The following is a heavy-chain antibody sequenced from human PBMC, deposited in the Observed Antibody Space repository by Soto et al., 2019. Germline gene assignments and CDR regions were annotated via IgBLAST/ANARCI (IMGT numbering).Heavy chain of an antibody. Sequence: QVQLVQSGAEVLKPGSSVKVSCKASGDTFDTFAISWVRQAPGQGLEWMGGIIPIFRTPDYAQKFQGRVTITANVSTRTAYMELSSLRSEDTSVYYCARDKDREQLGGNYYYTFDVWGQGTTVTVSS. D-gene: IGHD1-1*01. CDR1: GDTFDTFA. CDR2: IIPIFRTP. V-gene: IGHV1-69*12. J-gene: IGHJ6*02. CDR3: ARDKDREQLGGNYYYTFDV.